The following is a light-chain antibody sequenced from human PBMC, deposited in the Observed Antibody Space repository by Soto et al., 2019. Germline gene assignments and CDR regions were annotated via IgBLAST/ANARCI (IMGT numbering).Light chain of an antibody. CDR3: QQYNSYPYT. CDR2: DAS. J-gene: IGKJ2*01. Sequence: DIRMTQSPPTLSASVGDRVTITCRASQSISSWLAWYQQKPGKAPKLLIYDASSLESGVPSRFSGSGSGTEFTLTISSLQPDDFATYYCQQYNSYPYTFGQGTKLEIK. CDR1: QSISSW. V-gene: IGKV1-5*01.